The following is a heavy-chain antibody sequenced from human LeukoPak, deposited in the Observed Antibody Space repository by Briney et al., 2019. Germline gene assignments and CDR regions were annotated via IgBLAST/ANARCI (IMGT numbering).Heavy chain of an antibody. Sequence: SETLSLTCTVSGGSISSSSYYWGWIRQPPGKGLEWIGSIYYSGSTFYNPSLKSRVTISVDTSKNQFSLKLSSVTAADTAVYYCARHRMYYYDSSGRGVADAFDIWGQGTMVTVSS. CDR1: GGSISSSSYY. J-gene: IGHJ3*02. D-gene: IGHD3-22*01. CDR3: ARHRMYYYDSSGRGVADAFDI. V-gene: IGHV4-39*01. CDR2: IYYSGST.